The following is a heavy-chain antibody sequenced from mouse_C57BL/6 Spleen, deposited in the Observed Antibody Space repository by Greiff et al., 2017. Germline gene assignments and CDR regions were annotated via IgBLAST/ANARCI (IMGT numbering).Heavy chain of an antibody. D-gene: IGHD2-3*01. V-gene: IGHV5-9-1*02. J-gene: IGHJ4*01. CDR1: GFTFSSYA. Sequence: EVKLVESGEGLVKPGGSLKLSCAASGFTFSSYAMSWVRQTPEKRLEWVAYISSGGDYIYYADTVKGRFTISRDNARNTLYLQMSSLKSEDTAMYYCTRGGSYDGYYDAMDYWGQGTSVTVSS. CDR2: ISSGGDYI. CDR3: TRGGSYDGYYDAMDY.